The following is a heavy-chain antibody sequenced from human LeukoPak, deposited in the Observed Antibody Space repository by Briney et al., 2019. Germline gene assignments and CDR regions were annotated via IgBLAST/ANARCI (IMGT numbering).Heavy chain of an antibody. CDR3: AREIVAGTSGYYYYYMDV. Sequence: ASVKVSCKASGYTFTGYYMHWVRQAPGQGLEWMGCINPNSGGTNYAQKFQGRVTMTRDTSISTAYMELSRLRSDDTAVYYCAREIVAGTSGYYYYYMDVWGKGTTVTVS. J-gene: IGHJ6*03. D-gene: IGHD6-19*01. CDR2: INPNSGGT. V-gene: IGHV1-2*02. CDR1: GYTFTGYY.